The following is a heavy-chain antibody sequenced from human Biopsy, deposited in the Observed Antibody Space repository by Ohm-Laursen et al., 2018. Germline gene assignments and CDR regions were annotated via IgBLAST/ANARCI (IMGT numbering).Heavy chain of an antibody. J-gene: IGHJ6*02. CDR1: GFSLSARGMC. CDR2: VDWDDYK. V-gene: IGHV2-70*11. D-gene: IGHD6-13*01. CDR3: ARTPILIVSAGLVYRHRRHLQGMDV. Sequence: TQTLTLTCSFSGFSLSARGMCVSWIRQAPGKALEWLVRVDWDDYKAYSASLQTKLSISKDTSNDQVVLTVNNVDPADTATYYCARTPILIVSAGLVYRHRRHLQGMDVWGQGIAVTVS.